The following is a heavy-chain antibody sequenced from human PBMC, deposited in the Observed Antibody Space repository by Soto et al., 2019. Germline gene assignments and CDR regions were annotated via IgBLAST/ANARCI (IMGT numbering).Heavy chain of an antibody. CDR1: GGSISSYY. V-gene: IGHV4-59*08. Sequence: SETLSLTCTVSGGSISSYYWSWIRQPPWKGLEWIGYIYYSGSTNYNPSLKSRVTISVDTSKNQFSLKLSSVTAADTAVYYCARLENPTRVATIYYYYYMDVWGKGTTVTVSS. CDR2: IYYSGST. D-gene: IGHD5-12*01. CDR3: ARLENPTRVATIYYYYYMDV. J-gene: IGHJ6*03.